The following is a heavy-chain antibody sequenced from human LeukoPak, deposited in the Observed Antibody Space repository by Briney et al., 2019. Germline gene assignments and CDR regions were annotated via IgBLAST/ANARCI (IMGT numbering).Heavy chain of an antibody. CDR2: IIPIFGTA. CDR3: ARGSLLWFGESPGYYGMDV. V-gene: IGHV1-69*13. Sequence: GASVKVSCNASGGTFSSNAISWVRQAPGQGLEWMEWIIPIFGTANYAQKFQGRATITADESTSTAYMELSSLRSEDTAVYYCARGSLLWFGESPGYYGMDVWGQGTTVTVSS. D-gene: IGHD3-10*01. J-gene: IGHJ6*02. CDR1: GGTFSSNA.